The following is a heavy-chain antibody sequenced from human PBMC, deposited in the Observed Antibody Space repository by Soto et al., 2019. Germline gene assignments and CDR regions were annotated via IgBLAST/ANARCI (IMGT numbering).Heavy chain of an antibody. CDR3: ERVGIVGALDY. CDR1: GFTFSSYG. CDR2: IWYDGSNK. Sequence: GGSLRLSCAASGFTFSSYGMHWVRQAPGKGLEWVAVIWYDGSNKYYADSVKGRFTISRDNSKNTLYLQMNSLRAEDTAVYYCERVGIVGALDYWGQGTLVTVSS. J-gene: IGHJ4*02. V-gene: IGHV3-33*01. D-gene: IGHD1-26*01.